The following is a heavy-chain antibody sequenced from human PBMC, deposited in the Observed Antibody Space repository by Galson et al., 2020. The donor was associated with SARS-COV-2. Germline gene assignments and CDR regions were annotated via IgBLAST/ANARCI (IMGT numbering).Heavy chain of an antibody. J-gene: IGHJ6*03. CDR3: ARADIVVIPDGLRADDYYYYMDV. CDR1: GFTFEDYG. CDR2: INWNGGST. D-gene: IGHD2-2*01. V-gene: IGHV3-20*04. Sequence: SGGSLRLSCAVSGFTFEDYGMSWVRQAPGKGLEWVSGINWNGGSTGYADSVKGRFTISRDNAKKSLYLQMNSLRAEDTALYYCARADIVVIPDGLRADDYYYYMDVWGKGTTVTVAS.